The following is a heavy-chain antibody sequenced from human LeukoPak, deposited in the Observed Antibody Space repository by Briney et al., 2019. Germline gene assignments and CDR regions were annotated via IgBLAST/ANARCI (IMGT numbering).Heavy chain of an antibody. J-gene: IGHJ4*02. D-gene: IGHD3-9*01. CDR3: AKDVRYFDWLLSFDY. CDR2: ISGNGGDT. V-gene: IGHV3-23*01. Sequence: GGSLRLSCAASGFTFSTYSMSWVRQAPGKGLEWVSVISGNGGDTFYADSVKGRFTISRDNSKNTLYLQMNSLRAEDTAVYYCAKDVRYFDWLLSFDYWGQGTLVTVSS. CDR1: GFTFSTYS.